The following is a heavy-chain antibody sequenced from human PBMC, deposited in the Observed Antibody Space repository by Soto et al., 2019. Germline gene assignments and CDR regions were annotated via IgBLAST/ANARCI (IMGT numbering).Heavy chain of an antibody. Sequence: EVQLVESGGGLVQPGRSLRLSCAASGFTLDDFAMDWVRQGPGKGLEWVSGISWNSGSLAYADSANGRFTITRDNAKNSLYLQMDSLRVEDAALDYCFRVWGVRGFGYWGQGTLVTVSS. J-gene: IGHJ4*02. CDR2: ISWNSGSL. CDR1: GFTLDDFA. D-gene: IGHD3-10*02. CDR3: FRVWGVRGFGY. V-gene: IGHV3-9*01.